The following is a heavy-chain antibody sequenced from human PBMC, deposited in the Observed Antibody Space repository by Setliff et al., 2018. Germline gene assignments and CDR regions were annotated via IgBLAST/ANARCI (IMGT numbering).Heavy chain of an antibody. CDR1: GFTLRSYW. CDR3: VRDLHWGFDY. Sequence: GGSLRLSCAASGFTLRSYWMSWVRQAPGKGLEWLSNIRNDGATTSYADSVKGRFTISRDNVKNSLFLQMNSLRAEDTAVYYCVRDLHWGFDYWGLGTLVTVSS. J-gene: IGHJ4*02. V-gene: IGHV3-48*01. CDR2: IRNDGATT. D-gene: IGHD7-27*01.